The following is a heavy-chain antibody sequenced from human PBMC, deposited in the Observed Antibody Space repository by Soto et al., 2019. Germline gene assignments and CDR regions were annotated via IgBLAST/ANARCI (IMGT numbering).Heavy chain of an antibody. D-gene: IGHD6-13*01. CDR1: GFTFSSYA. V-gene: IGHV3-23*01. CDR2: ISGSGGST. Sequence: GGSLRLSCAASGFTFSSYAMSWVRQAPGKGLEWVSAISGSGGSTYYADSVKGRFTISRDNSKNTLYLQMNSLRAEDTAVYYCAKVGSSSWFNPGNWFDPWGQGTLVTVSS. J-gene: IGHJ5*02. CDR3: AKVGSSSWFNPGNWFDP.